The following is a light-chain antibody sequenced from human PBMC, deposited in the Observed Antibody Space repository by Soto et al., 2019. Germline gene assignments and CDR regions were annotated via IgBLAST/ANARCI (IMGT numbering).Light chain of an antibody. CDR3: SLYSSNGSLI. Sequence: QSALTQPPSVSGSPGQSVTISCTATTTGIDNYDSVSWYQQAPGTAPKLIIYDVNNRPSGAPDRFSGSTSGNTASLTISGLQAEDETDYFCSLYSSNGSLIFGPGTKATVL. V-gene: IGLV2-18*01. CDR1: TTGIDNYDS. CDR2: DVN. J-gene: IGLJ1*01.